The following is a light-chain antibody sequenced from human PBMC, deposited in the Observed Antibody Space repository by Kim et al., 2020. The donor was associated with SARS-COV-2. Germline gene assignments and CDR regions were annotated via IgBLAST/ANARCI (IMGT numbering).Light chain of an antibody. CDR1: SSDIGAYNY. J-gene: IGLJ3*02. CDR3: ISFTTTTTWV. Sequence: GQSITISCTGTSSDIGAYNYVSWFQQHPGKVPELMIYAVTERPSGVSNRFSGSKSGNTASLTISGLQAEDEADYYCISFTTTTTWVFGGGTKLTVL. CDR2: AVT. V-gene: IGLV2-14*03.